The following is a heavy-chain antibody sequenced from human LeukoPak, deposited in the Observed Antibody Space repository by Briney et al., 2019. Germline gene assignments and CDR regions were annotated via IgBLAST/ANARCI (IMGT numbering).Heavy chain of an antibody. CDR2: IWYDGSEK. V-gene: IGHV3-33*01. Sequence: GGSLRLSCAASRFTFRNYCMHWVRQAPGKGLEWVAVIWYDGSEKYYIDSVKGRFTVSRDNSKTTVYLQMNSLRVEDTAVYYCARDRGWPAVHFDLWGQGTLVTVSS. CDR3: ARDRGWPAVHFDL. CDR1: RFTFRNYC. J-gene: IGHJ4*02. D-gene: IGHD2-15*01.